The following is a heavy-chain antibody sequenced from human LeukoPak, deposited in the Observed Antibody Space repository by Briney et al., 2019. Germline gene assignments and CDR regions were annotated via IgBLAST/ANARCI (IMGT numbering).Heavy chain of an antibody. Sequence: PSETLSLTCTVSGGSISSYYWSWIRQPPGKGLEWIGYIYYSGSTNYNPSLKSRVTISVDTSKNQFSLKLSSVTAADTAVYYCARDAYYYDSSEKITRWFDPWGQGTLVTVSS. CDR1: GGSISSYY. V-gene: IGHV4-59*01. D-gene: IGHD3-22*01. J-gene: IGHJ5*02. CDR2: IYYSGST. CDR3: ARDAYYYDSSEKITRWFDP.